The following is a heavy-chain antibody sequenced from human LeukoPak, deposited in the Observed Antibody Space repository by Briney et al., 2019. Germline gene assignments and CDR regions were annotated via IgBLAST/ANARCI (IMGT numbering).Heavy chain of an antibody. Sequence: GASVTVSCKASGYTFTGYYMHWVRQAPGQGLEWMGWINPNSGGTNYAQKFQGRVTMTRDTSISTAYMELSRLRSDDTAVYYCARDVGDWAYFDYWGQGTLVAVSS. J-gene: IGHJ4*02. D-gene: IGHD2-15*01. CDR3: ARDVGDWAYFDY. V-gene: IGHV1-2*02. CDR1: GYTFTGYY. CDR2: INPNSGGT.